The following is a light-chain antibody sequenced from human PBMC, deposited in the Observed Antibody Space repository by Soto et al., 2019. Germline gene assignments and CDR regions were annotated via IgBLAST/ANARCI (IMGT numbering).Light chain of an antibody. J-gene: IGLJ2*01. CDR2: NVC. CDR3: SSFTSNNTVL. CDR1: SSDVGGYNY. Sequence: QSVLTQPASVSGSPGQSITISCTGTSSDVGGYNYVSWYQQHPGKAPKLMIYNVCNRPSGVSNRFSGSKSGNTASLTISGLQAEDEAHYYCSSFTSNNTVLFGGGTKLTVL. V-gene: IGLV2-14*01.